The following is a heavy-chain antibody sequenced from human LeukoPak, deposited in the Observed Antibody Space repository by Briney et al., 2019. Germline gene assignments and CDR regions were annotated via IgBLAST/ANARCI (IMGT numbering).Heavy chain of an antibody. J-gene: IGHJ4*02. D-gene: IGHD3-3*01. Sequence: GGSLRLSCAASGFTFSSYSMNWVRQAPGKGLEWVSSISGSSSYIYYVDSVKGRFTISRDNAKNSLYLQMNSLRAEDTAVHYCARGVRLFDYWGQGTLVTVSS. CDR2: ISGSSSYI. CDR1: GFTFSSYS. V-gene: IGHV3-21*01. CDR3: ARGVRLFDY.